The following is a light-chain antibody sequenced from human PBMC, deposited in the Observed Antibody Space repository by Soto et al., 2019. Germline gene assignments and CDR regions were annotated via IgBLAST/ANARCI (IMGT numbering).Light chain of an antibody. CDR2: HAS. V-gene: IGKV1-5*01. CDR3: QKYMSYS. J-gene: IGKJ1*01. CDR1: QSISNW. Sequence: DIQLTQSPSTLHASVGDRVTITCRSSQSISNWLAWYQQKPWTAPKLLIYHASTLESGVPSRFSGSGSGTEFTLTVSCLQPDDFATYYCQKYMSYSFGQGTKVEI.